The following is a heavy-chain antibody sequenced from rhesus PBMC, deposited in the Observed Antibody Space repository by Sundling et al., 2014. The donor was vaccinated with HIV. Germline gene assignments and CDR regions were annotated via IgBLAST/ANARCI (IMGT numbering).Heavy chain of an antibody. J-gene: IGHJ4*01. V-gene: IGHV2-174*02. CDR2: IYWDDDK. Sequence: QVTLKESGPALVKPTQTLTLTCTFSGFSLSTSGMGVGWIRQPPGKTLEWLAHIYWDDDKRYSTSLKSRLTISKDTSKNQVVLTVTNMDPVDTATYFCARVDIYCTHSGCFFFDDWGQGVLVTVSS. CDR3: ARVDIYCTHSGCFFFDD. D-gene: IGHD2-21*01. CDR1: GFSLSTSGMG.